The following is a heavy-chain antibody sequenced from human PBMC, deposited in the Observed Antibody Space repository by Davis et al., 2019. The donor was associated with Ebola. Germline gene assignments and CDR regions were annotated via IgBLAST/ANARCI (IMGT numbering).Heavy chain of an antibody. J-gene: IGHJ4*02. CDR3: ARMRYSSGWRMFDY. V-gene: IGHV4-34*01. CDR2: INHSGST. D-gene: IGHD6-19*01. CDR1: GGSFSGYY. Sequence: SETLSLTCAVYGGSFSGYYWSWIRQPPGKGLEWIGEINHSGSTNYNPSLKSRVTISVDTSKNQFSLKLSSVTAADTAVYYCARMRYSSGWRMFDYWGQRTLVTVSS.